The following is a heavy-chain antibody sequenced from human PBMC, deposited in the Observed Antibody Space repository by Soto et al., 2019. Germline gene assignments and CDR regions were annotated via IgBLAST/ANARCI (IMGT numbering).Heavy chain of an antibody. CDR1: GYTFPTYF. CDR3: ARELVRGHKGMYV. J-gene: IGHJ6*01. Sequence: HVELVQSGAEVKKPGASVKISCKASGYTFPTYFMHWFRHATGQGLEWMGIINPTGGSTTYAEKCRCRVTMIRDTYTTSVYMELTTLRSEDTDVYYSARELVRGHKGMYVWGQGNTVTVTS. V-gene: IGHV1-46*01. CDR2: INPTGGST.